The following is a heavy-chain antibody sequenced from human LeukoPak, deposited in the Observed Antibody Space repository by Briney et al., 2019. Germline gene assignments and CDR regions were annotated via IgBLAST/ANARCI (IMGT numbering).Heavy chain of an antibody. J-gene: IGHJ4*02. CDR2: INHSGST. Sequence: PSETLSLTCAVYGGSFSGYYWSWIRQPPGKGLEWIGEINHSGSTNYNPSLKSRVTISVDTSKNPFSLKLSSVTAADTAVYYCARAKVGATPFDYWGQGTLVTVSS. CDR1: GGSFSGYY. V-gene: IGHV4-34*01. D-gene: IGHD1-26*01. CDR3: ARAKVGATPFDY.